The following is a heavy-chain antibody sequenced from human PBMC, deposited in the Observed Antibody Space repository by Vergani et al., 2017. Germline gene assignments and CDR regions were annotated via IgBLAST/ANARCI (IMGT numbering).Heavy chain of an antibody. CDR3: ARDQHYYDSSGPGAFDI. D-gene: IGHD3-22*01. J-gene: IGHJ3*02. V-gene: IGHV4-34*09. CDR2: INHSGST. Sequence: QVQLQESDPGLVKPSQTLSLTCAVYGGSFSGYYWSWIRQPPGKGLEWIGEINHSGSTNYNPSLKSRVTISVDTSKNQFSLKLSSVTAADTAVYYCARDQHYYDSSGPGAFDIWGQGTMVTVSS. CDR1: GGSFSGYY.